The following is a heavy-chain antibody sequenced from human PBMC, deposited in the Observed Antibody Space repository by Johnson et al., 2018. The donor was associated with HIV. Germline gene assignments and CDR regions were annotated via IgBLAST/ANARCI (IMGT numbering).Heavy chain of an antibody. J-gene: IGHJ3*02. D-gene: IGHD5-18*01. CDR2: IYTGGST. V-gene: IGHV3-NL1*01. Sequence: QEQLVESGGGLVQPGGSLRLSCAASGFTFSSYAMHWVRQAPGKGLEWVAVIYTGGSTYYADSVTGRFTISRDNSKNTLYLQMNSLRAEDTAVYYCARVTHIQLWANDAFDIWGQGTMVTVSS. CDR3: ARVTHIQLWANDAFDI. CDR1: GFTFSSYA.